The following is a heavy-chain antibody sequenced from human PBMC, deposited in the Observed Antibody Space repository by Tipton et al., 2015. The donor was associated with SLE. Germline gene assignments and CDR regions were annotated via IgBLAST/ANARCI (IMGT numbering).Heavy chain of an antibody. D-gene: IGHD3-16*02. V-gene: IGHV4-34*01. Sequence: TLSLTCTVSGVSISSHYWSWIRQPPGKGLEWIGEINHSGSTHYNPSLKSRVTISIDTSKNQFSLKLNSVIAADTAVYFCARQAGGTSGGIIAPDYWGQGTLVTVSS. CDR1: GVSISSHY. J-gene: IGHJ4*02. CDR3: ARQAGGTSGGIIAPDY. CDR2: INHSGST.